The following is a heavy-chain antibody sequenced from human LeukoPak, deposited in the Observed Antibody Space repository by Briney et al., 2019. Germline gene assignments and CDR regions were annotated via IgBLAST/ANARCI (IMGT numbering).Heavy chain of an antibody. CDR1: GGTFSSYA. V-gene: IGHV1-69*05. J-gene: IGHJ4*02. CDR3: ARGNWDSSGWYYDY. CDR2: IISIFGTA. D-gene: IGHD6-19*01. Sequence: KVSCKASGGTFSSYAISWVRQAPGQELEWMGRIISIFGTANYAQKFQGRVTITTDESTNTAYMELSSLRSEDTAVYYCARGNWDSSGWYYDYWGQGTLVTVSS.